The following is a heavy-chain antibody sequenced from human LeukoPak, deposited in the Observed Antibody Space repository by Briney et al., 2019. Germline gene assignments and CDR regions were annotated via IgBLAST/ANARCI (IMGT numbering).Heavy chain of an antibody. V-gene: IGHV4-30-4*01. D-gene: IGHD3-22*01. CDR2: IYYSGST. Sequence: SQSLSLTCTVSGGSISSGDYYWSWIRQPPGKGLEWIGYIYYSGSTYYNPSLKSRVTISVDTSKNQFSPKLSSVTAADTAVYYCARGLSGYYLGAFDYWGQGTLVTVSS. CDR1: GGSISSGDYY. CDR3: ARGLSGYYLGAFDY. J-gene: IGHJ4*02.